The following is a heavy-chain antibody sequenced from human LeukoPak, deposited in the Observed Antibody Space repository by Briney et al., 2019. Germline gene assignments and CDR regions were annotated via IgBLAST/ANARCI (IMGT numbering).Heavy chain of an antibody. J-gene: IGHJ6*02. Sequence: SETLSLTCTVSGGSISSYYWSWIRQPPGKGLEWIGYIYYSGSTNYNPSLKSRVTISVDTSKNQFSLKLSSVTAADTAVYYCARGRCGGDCLTDYGMDVWGQGTTVTVSS. CDR1: GGSISSYY. CDR2: IYYSGST. CDR3: ARGRCGGDCLTDYGMDV. D-gene: IGHD2-21*02. V-gene: IGHV4-59*12.